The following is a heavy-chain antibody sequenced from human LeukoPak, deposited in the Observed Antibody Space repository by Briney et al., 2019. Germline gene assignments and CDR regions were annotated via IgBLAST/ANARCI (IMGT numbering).Heavy chain of an antibody. CDR3: AQGRFGGFDY. V-gene: IGHV1-69*06. CDR2: IIPIFGTA. J-gene: IGHJ4*02. CDR1: GGTFSSYG. D-gene: IGHD3-10*01. Sequence: GSSVKVSCKASGGTFSSYGISWVRQAPGQGLEWMGGIIPIFGTANYAQKFQGRVTMTEDTSTDTAYMELSSLRSEDTAVYYCAQGRFGGFDYWGQGTLVTVSS.